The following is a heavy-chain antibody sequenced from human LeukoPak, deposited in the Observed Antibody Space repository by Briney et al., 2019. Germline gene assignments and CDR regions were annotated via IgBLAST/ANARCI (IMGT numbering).Heavy chain of an antibody. J-gene: IGHJ4*02. V-gene: IGHV1-2*02. CDR3: ARQGKEYTDSFDY. CDR2: INPNSGGT. D-gene: IGHD2/OR15-2a*01. CDR1: GYTFTVYY. Sequence: ASVKVSCKASGYTFTVYYMHWVRQAPGQGLEWMGWINPNSGGTNYAQTFQGRVTMTRDTSVSTAYMELSRLRSDDTALYYCARQGKEYTDSFDYWGQGTLVTVSS.